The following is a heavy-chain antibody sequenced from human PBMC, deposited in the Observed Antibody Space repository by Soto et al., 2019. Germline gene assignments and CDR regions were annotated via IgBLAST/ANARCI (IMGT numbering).Heavy chain of an antibody. J-gene: IGHJ5*02. CDR1: GGSISSGGYS. V-gene: IGHV4-30-2*01. D-gene: IGHD6-13*01. CDR3: ASFSIAAAGENWFDP. CDR2: IYHSGST. Sequence: QLQLQESGSGLVKPSQTLSLTCAVSGGSISSGGYSWSWIRQPPGKGLEWIGYIYHSGSTYYHPSLKSRVTISVDRSKNQFSLKLSSVTAADTAVYYCASFSIAAAGENWFDPWGQGTLVTVSS.